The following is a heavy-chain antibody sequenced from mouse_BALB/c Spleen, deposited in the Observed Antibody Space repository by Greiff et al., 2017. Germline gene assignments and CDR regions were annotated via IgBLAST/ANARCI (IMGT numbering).Heavy chain of an antibody. CDR2: IDPETGGT. J-gene: IGHJ3*01. CDR1: GYTFTDYE. D-gene: IGHD2-4*01. Sequence: QVQLQQSGAELVRPGASVTLSCKASGYTFTDYEMHWVKQTPVHGLEWIGAIDPETGGTAYNQKFKGKATLTADKSSSTAYMELRSLTSEDSAVYYCTRGGMITTTGSFAYWGQGTLVTVSA. V-gene: IGHV1-15*01. CDR3: TRGGMITTTGSFAY.